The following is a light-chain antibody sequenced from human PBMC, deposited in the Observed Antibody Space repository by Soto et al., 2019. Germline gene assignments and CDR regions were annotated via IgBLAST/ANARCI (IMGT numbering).Light chain of an antibody. CDR1: QTISSW. CDR2: AAS. J-gene: IGKJ3*01. Sequence: DTQLTQSPSTLSGSVGDRVTITCRASQTISSWLAWYQQKPGKAPKLLIYAASSLQSGVPSRFSGSGSGTDFTLTISSLQPEDFATYYCQQSYSTPFFTFGPGTKVDIK. V-gene: IGKV1-39*01. CDR3: QQSYSTPFFT.